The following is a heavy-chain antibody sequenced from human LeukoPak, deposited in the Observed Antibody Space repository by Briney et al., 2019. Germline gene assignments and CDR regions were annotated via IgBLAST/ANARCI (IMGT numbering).Heavy chain of an antibody. CDR1: GFTFSSYV. D-gene: IGHD1/OR15-1a*01. J-gene: IGHJ3*02. Sequence: GGSLRLSCAASGFTFSSYVMSWVRQAPGKGLEWVSAISGSGVTIYYTDSVKGRFTISRDNSKNTLDLHLNSLRAEDTAMFYCAKVDITGTIPRAFDIWGQGTMVTVSS. CDR2: ISGSGVTI. V-gene: IGHV3-23*01. CDR3: AKVDITGTIPRAFDI.